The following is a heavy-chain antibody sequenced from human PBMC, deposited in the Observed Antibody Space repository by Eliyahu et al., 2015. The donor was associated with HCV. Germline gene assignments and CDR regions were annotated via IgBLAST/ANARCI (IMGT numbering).Heavy chain of an antibody. J-gene: IGHJ4*02. V-gene: IGHV1-46*01. CDR2: INPSAGST. CDR3: ASGGYSYGYFNY. D-gene: IGHD5-18*01. CDR1: GXTFTSNX. Sequence: QVQLVQSGAEVKKPGASVKVSCKASGXTFTSNXXHWVRXAPGQDFEWMGVINPSAGSTSYAQNFQGRVAMTRDTSTTTLYMELSSLRSEDTAVYYCASGGYSYGYFNYWGQGTLVTVSS.